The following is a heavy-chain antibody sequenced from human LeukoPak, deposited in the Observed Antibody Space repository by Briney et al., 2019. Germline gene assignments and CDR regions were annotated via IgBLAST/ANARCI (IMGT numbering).Heavy chain of an antibody. Sequence: PGGSPRLSCAASGFTLSSYSMNWVRQAPGKGLEWVSSISSSSSYIYYADSVKGRFTISRDNAKNSLYLQMNSLRAEDTAVYYCARVGGTICSGGSCYSGYGMDVWGKGTTVTVSS. CDR2: ISSSSSYI. CDR1: GFTLSSYS. V-gene: IGHV3-21*01. J-gene: IGHJ6*04. CDR3: ARVGGTICSGGSCYSGYGMDV. D-gene: IGHD2-15*01.